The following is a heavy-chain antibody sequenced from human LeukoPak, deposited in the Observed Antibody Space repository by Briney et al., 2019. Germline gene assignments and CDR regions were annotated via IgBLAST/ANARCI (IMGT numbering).Heavy chain of an antibody. J-gene: IGHJ3*01. Sequence: GSVKVSSKASGYTLTKSYIQCVPQAPRPSLKWMGLINPDGGNTNYAQKFQGRVSLTRDTYTSTVYMELSSMRSEDTAIYYCARIRDGYNDAYDFWGQGTVVTVPS. D-gene: IGHD5-24*01. CDR3: ARIRDGYNDAYDF. V-gene: IGHV1-46*01. CDR1: GYTLTKSY. CDR2: INPDGGNT.